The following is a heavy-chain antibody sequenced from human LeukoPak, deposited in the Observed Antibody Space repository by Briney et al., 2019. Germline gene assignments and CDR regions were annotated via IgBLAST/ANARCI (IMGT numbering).Heavy chain of an antibody. J-gene: IGHJ4*02. CDR1: GYTFTGYY. V-gene: IGHV1-2*02. CDR2: INPNSGGT. CDR3: ARDPIAAAGTPHFDH. Sequence: ASVKVSCKASGYTFTGYYMHWVRQAPGQGLEWMGWINPNSGGTNYAQKFQGRVTMTRDTSISTAYMELSRLRSDDTAVYYCARDPIAAAGTPHFDHWGQGTLVTVSS. D-gene: IGHD6-13*01.